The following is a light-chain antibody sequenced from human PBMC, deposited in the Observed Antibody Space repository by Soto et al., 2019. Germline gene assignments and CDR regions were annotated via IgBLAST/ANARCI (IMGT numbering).Light chain of an antibody. V-gene: IGKV3-20*01. CDR3: QQYGRSPRT. CDR2: GAS. CDR1: QSVSSSY. J-gene: IGKJ1*01. Sequence: EIVLTQSPGDLSLSPGERGTLSCRASQSVSSSYLAWYQQKPGQAPRLLIYGASSRATGVPDRFSGSGSGTDFTLTISRVEPEDFAVYYCQQYGRSPRTFGQGTKVDIK.